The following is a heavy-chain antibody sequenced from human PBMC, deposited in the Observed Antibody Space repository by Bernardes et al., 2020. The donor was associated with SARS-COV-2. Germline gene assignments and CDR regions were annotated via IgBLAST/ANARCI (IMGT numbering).Heavy chain of an antibody. V-gene: IGHV3-30-3*01. CDR1: GFTFSSYA. Sequence: GGSLRLSCAASGFTFSSYAMHWVRQAPGKGLEWVAVISYDGSNKYYADSVKGRFTISRDNSKNTLYLQMNSLRAEDTAVYYCARRRAKYYGSGSYYNVEGFDGMDVWGQGTTVTVSS. CDR2: ISYDGSNK. D-gene: IGHD3-10*01. J-gene: IGHJ6*02. CDR3: ARRRAKYYGSGSYYNVEGFDGMDV.